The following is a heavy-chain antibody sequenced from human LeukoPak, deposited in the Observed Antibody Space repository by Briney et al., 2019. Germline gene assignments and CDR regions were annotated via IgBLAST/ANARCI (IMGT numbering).Heavy chain of an antibody. CDR3: AKASGYGTMDAFHI. D-gene: IGHD1-7*01. V-gene: IGHV3-9*03. Sequence: KPGRSLRLSCAASGFTFDDYAMHWVRQVPGKGLEWDSGISWNSGSIGYADSVKGRFTISRDNAKNSLYLQMNSLRAEDMALYYCAKASGYGTMDAFHIWGQGTMVTVSS. CDR1: GFTFDDYA. CDR2: ISWNSGSI. J-gene: IGHJ3*02.